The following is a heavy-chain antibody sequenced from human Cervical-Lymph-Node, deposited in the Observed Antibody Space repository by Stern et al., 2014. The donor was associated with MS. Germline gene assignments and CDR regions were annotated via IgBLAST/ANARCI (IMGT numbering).Heavy chain of an antibody. J-gene: IGHJ5*02. D-gene: IGHD2-2*01. V-gene: IGHV5-51*01. Sequence: VQLVQSGAAVKKPGESLKISCKGSGYSFTSYWIGWVRKMPGKGLEWMGIINPGDSDTRYSPSLQGQVTISADKSISTAYLQWSSLKASDTAMYYCARRHCSSRRCGWFDPWGQGTLVTVSS. CDR2: INPGDSDT. CDR3: ARRHCSSRRCGWFDP. CDR1: GYSFTSYW.